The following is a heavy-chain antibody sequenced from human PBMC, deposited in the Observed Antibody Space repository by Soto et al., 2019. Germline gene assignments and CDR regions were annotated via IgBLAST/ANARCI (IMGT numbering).Heavy chain of an antibody. D-gene: IGHD6-13*01. CDR1: GFTFSNYG. CDR2: ISNDGSNE. Sequence: QVQLVDSGGGVVQPGRSLRLSCAASGFTFSNYGMHWVRQAPGKGLEWLAVISNDGSNENYADSVKGRFTISRDNSKNMVYLQTNSLRAEDRAVYYCARYSSTTNYYYGMDVWGQGTTVTVS. CDR3: ARYSSTTNYYYGMDV. J-gene: IGHJ6*02. V-gene: IGHV3-30*03.